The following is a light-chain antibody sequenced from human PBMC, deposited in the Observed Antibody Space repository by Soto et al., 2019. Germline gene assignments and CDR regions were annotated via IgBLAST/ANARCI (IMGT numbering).Light chain of an antibody. CDR1: SXNIGSNY. Sequence: QSVLTQPPSASGTPGQRVTISCSGSSXNIGSNYVCWYQHLPGTAPKLLIYSNNQRPSGVPDRFSGSKSGTSASLAISGLRSEDEADYYCATWDDSLSGHYVFGTGTKAPS. CDR3: ATWDDSLSGHYV. J-gene: IGLJ1*01. CDR2: SNN. V-gene: IGLV1-47*02.